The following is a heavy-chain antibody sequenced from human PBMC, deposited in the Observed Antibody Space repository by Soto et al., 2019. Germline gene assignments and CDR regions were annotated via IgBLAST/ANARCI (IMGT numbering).Heavy chain of an antibody. CDR2: IYYSGST. CDR1: GGSISDYY. Sequence: SETLSLTCTVSGGSISDYYWSWIRQPPGKGLEWIGYIYYSGSTNYNPSLKSRVTISLDTSKNQFSLKLNSVAAADTAVYYCARGLWSGYYLDYWGQGTLVTVSS. CDR3: ARGLWSGYYLDY. D-gene: IGHD3-3*01. J-gene: IGHJ4*01. V-gene: IGHV4-59*01.